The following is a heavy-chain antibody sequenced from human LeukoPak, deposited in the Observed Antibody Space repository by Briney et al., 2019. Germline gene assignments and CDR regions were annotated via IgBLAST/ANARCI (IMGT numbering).Heavy chain of an antibody. Sequence: SVKVSCKASGGTFSSYAISWVRQAPGQGLEWLGGIMPLFGTAGYAQKFQGRVTITKDESTRTVYLELTSLTSDDTAVYYCARDVHGDYGSGRFDPWGQGTLVSVSS. CDR1: GGTFSSYA. CDR2: IMPLFGTA. CDR3: ARDVHGDYGSGRFDP. D-gene: IGHD4-17*01. V-gene: IGHV1-69*05. J-gene: IGHJ5*02.